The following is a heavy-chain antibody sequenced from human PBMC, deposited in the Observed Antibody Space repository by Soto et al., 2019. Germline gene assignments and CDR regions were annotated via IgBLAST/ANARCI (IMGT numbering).Heavy chain of an antibody. J-gene: IGHJ4*02. Sequence: SETLSLTCAVSGYPISSGYYWGWIRQPPGKGLEWIGSIYHSGSTYYNPSLKSRVTISVDTSKNQFSLKLSSVTAADTAVYYCARVRARELRLSYFDYWGQGTLVTVSS. D-gene: IGHD1-26*01. CDR2: IYHSGST. CDR1: GYPISSGYY. V-gene: IGHV4-38-2*01. CDR3: ARVRARELRLSYFDY.